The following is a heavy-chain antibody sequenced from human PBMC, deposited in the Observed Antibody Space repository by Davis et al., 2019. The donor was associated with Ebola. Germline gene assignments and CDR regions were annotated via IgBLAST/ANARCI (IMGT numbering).Heavy chain of an antibody. J-gene: IGHJ2*01. CDR3: TRHVSCDFWYFDL. CDR1: GFVVSDKY. Sequence: PGGSLRLSCAASGFVVSDKYMSWVRQAPGRGLEWVSVLYRDGRTYYADSVRGRFTVSRDSSTNTLFLQLHSLRAEDTAMYFCTRHVSCDFWYFDLWGRGTLVTVSS. V-gene: IGHV3-53*01. CDR2: LYRDGRT. D-gene: IGHD3/OR15-3a*01.